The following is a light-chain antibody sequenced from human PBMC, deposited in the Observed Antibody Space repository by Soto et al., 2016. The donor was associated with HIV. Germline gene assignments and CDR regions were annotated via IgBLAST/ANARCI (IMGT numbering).Light chain of an antibody. Sequence: SYVLTQPPSVSVAPGKTATITCGGDNIGYKSVHWYQQKSGQAPVLVVYDDSDRPAGIPERFSGSNSGNTATLSISSVEAGDEADYYCQVWESGTDHWVFGGGTKLTVL. CDR3: QVWESGTDHWV. CDR1: NIGYKS. V-gene: IGLV3-21*03. CDR2: DDS. J-gene: IGLJ3*02.